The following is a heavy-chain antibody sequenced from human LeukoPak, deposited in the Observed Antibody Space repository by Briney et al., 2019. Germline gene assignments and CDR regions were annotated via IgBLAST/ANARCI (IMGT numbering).Heavy chain of an antibody. CDR1: GYTFSSYG. J-gene: IGHJ3*02. Sequence: ASVKVSCKASGYTFSSYGISWVRQAPGQGLEWMGWINTYNGNTNYAQKFQGRVTMTRDMSTSTVYMELSSLRSEDTAVYYCARGRHYYDSSDYYYEGDAFDIWGQGTMVTVSS. CDR3: ARGRHYYDSSDYYYEGDAFDI. CDR2: INTYNGNT. V-gene: IGHV1-18*01. D-gene: IGHD3-22*01.